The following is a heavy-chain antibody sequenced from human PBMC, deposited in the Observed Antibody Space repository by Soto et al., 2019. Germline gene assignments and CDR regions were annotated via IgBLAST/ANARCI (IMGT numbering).Heavy chain of an antibody. CDR3: ARDPSTGIAAAGTFFDY. Sequence: PGGSLRLSFSASGFTFMSYGMHGVRQAPGKGLEWVAVIWYDGSNKYYADSVKGRFTISRDNSKNTLYLQMNSLRAEDTAVYYCARDPSTGIAAAGTFFDYWGQGTLVTVSS. CDR1: GFTFMSYG. V-gene: IGHV3-33*01. D-gene: IGHD6-13*01. CDR2: IWYDGSNK. J-gene: IGHJ4*02.